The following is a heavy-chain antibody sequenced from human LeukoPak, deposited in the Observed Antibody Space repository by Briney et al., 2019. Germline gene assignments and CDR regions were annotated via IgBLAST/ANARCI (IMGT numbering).Heavy chain of an antibody. V-gene: IGHV4-39*07. D-gene: IGHD3-3*01. Sequence: WVRQAPGKGLEWIGSIYYSGSSYYSPSLKSRVTISVDTSKNQFSLKLSSVTAADTAVYYCARGEYYDFWSGYYRRGNWFDPWGQGTLVTVSS. CDR2: IYYSGSS. CDR3: ARGEYYDFWSGYYRRGNWFDP. J-gene: IGHJ5*02.